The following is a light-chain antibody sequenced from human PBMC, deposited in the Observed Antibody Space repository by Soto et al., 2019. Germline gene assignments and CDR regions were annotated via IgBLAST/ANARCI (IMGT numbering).Light chain of an antibody. CDR2: GAS. V-gene: IGKV3-15*01. Sequence: EIVMTQSPASVSVSPGERATLSCRASQSVRNNVAWYQQKPGQAPGLLIYGASTRASGIPARFSGSGSGTEFTLTIGSLQSEDVAVYYCQQYNTWPRTFGQGTKLEI. CDR3: QQYNTWPRT. CDR1: QSVRNN. J-gene: IGKJ2*01.